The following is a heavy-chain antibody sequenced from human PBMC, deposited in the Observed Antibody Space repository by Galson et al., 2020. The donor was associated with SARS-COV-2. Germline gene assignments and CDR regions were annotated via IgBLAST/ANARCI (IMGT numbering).Heavy chain of an antibody. CDR3: ARVYSSGPIDY. Sequence: SETLSLTCTVSGGSISSYYWSWIRQPPGKGLERIGYIYYSGSTNYNPSLKSRVTISVDTSKHQFSLKLSSVTAADTAVYYCARVYSSGPIDYWGQGTLVTVSS. CDR1: GGSISSYY. V-gene: IGHV4-59*01. J-gene: IGHJ4*02. D-gene: IGHD6-19*01. CDR2: IYYSGST.